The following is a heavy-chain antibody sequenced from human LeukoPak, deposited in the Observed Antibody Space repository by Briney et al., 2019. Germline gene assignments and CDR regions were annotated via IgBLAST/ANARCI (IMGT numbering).Heavy chain of an antibody. CDR3: AREYCGGDCYPPGWFDP. V-gene: IGHV1-69*04. J-gene: IGHJ5*02. D-gene: IGHD2-21*02. CDR1: GGTFSSYT. CDR2: IIPILGIA. Sequence: GASVKVPCKASGGTFSSYTISWVRQAPGQGLEWMGRIIPILGIANYAQKFQGRVTITADKSTSTAYMELSSLRSEDTAVYYCAREYCGGDCYPPGWFDPWGQGTLVTVSS.